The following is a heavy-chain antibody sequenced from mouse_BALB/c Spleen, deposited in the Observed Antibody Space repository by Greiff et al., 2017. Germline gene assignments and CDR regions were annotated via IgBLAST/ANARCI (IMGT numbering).Heavy chain of an antibody. CDR3: ARVRYDYAMDY. D-gene: IGHD2-14*01. CDR1: GYSITSGYY. Sequence: ESGPGLVKPSQSLSLTCSVTGYSITSGYYWNWIRQFPGNKLEWMGYISYDGSNNYNPSLKNRISITRDTSKNQFFLKLNSVTTEDTATYYCARVRYDYAMDYWGQGTSVTVSS. CDR2: ISYDGSN. V-gene: IGHV3-6*02. J-gene: IGHJ4*01.